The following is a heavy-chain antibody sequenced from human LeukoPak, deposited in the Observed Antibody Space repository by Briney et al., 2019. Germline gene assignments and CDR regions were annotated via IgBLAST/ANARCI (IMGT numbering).Heavy chain of an antibody. CDR2: IYYSGST. Sequence: SETLSLTCTVSGVSISSYYWSWIRQPPGKGLEWIGYIYYSGSTNYNPSLKSRVTISVDTSKNQFSLKLSSVTAADTAVYYCARHRIAAVDDAFDIWGQGTMVTVSS. J-gene: IGHJ3*02. CDR3: ARHRIAAVDDAFDI. V-gene: IGHV4-59*08. CDR1: GVSISSYY. D-gene: IGHD6-13*01.